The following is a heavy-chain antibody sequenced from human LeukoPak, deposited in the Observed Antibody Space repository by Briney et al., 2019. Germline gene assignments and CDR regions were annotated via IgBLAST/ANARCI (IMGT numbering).Heavy chain of an antibody. CDR3: ARDSTVVTPYYFDY. Sequence: ASVKVSCKASGYTFTSYYMHWVRRATGQGLEWMGWMNPNSGNTGYAQKFQGRVTMTRNTSISTAYMELNSLRAEDTAVYYCARDSTVVTPYYFDYWGQGTLVTVSS. J-gene: IGHJ4*02. D-gene: IGHD4-23*01. V-gene: IGHV1-8*02. CDR1: GYTFTSYY. CDR2: MNPNSGNT.